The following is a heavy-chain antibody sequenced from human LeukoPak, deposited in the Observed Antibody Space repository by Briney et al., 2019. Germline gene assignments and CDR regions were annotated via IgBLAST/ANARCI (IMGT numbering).Heavy chain of an antibody. V-gene: IGHV3-15*01. CDR1: GFTFSNAW. D-gene: IGHD3-9*01. J-gene: IGHJ3*02. CDR2: IKSKTDGGTI. CDR3: TTDPALLRYFDWLALDAFDI. Sequence: KAGGSLRLSCAASGFTFSNAWMKWVRQAPGKGLEWVGRIKSKTDGGTIDYATPVKGRFTISRDDSKNTLYLQMNSLKTEDTAVYYCTTDPALLRYFDWLALDAFDIWGQGTMVTVSS.